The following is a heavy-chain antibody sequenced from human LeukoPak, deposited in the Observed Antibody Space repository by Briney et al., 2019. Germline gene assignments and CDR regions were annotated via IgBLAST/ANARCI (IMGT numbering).Heavy chain of an antibody. CDR2: INHSGST. D-gene: IGHD2-2*02. J-gene: IGHJ4*02. CDR1: GGSFSGYY. CDR3: ARLRYCSSTSCYTPFDY. Sequence: SETLSLTCAVYGGSFSGYYWSWIRQPPGKGLEWIGEINHSGSTNYNPSLKSRVTISVDTSKNQFSLKLSSVTAADTAVYYCARLRYCSSTSCYTPFDYWGQGTLVTVSS. V-gene: IGHV4-34*01.